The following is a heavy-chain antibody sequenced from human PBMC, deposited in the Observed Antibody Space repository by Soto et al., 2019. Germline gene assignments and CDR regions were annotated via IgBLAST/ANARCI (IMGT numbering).Heavy chain of an antibody. CDR3: ARDLEGEQWLLPVDV. CDR2: ISYDGSNK. V-gene: IGHV3-30-3*01. D-gene: IGHD6-19*01. CDR1: GFTFSSYA. Sequence: PGGSLRLSCAASGFTFSSYAMHWVRQAPGKGLEWVAVISYDGSNKYYVDSVKGRFTISRDNSKNTLYLQMNSLRAEDTAVYYCARDLEGEQWLLPVDVWGQGTTVTVSS. J-gene: IGHJ6*02.